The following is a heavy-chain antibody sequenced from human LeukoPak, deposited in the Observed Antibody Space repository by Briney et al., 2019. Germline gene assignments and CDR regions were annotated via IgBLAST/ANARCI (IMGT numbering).Heavy chain of an antibody. V-gene: IGHV3-30*04. J-gene: IGHJ6*02. CDR1: GFTFSGYA. D-gene: IGHD3-10*01. Sequence: PGGSLRLSCAASGFTFSGYAMHWVRQAPGKGLEWVAVIPYDGSNKYYADSVKGRFTISRDNSKNTLYLQMNSLRAEDTAVYYCARDLWFGEMLHYPYGMDVWGQGTTVTVSS. CDR2: IPYDGSNK. CDR3: ARDLWFGEMLHYPYGMDV.